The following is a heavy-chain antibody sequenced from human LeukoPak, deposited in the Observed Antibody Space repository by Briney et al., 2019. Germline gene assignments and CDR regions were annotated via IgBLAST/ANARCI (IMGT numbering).Heavy chain of an antibody. CDR1: GGSISSYY. CDR3: ARHGGSGFWF. J-gene: IGHJ4*02. D-gene: IGHD6-19*01. V-gene: IGHV4-39*01. Sequence: SETLSLTCTVSGGSISSYYWSWIRQPPGKGLEWIGSIYYSGSTYYNPSLKSRVTISVDTSKNQFSLKLSSVTAADTAVYYCARHGGSGFWFWGQGTLVTVSS. CDR2: IYYSGST.